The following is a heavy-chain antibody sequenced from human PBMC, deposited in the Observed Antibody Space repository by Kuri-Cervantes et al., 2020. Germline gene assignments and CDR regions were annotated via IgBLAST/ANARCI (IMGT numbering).Heavy chain of an antibody. Sequence: SGPTLVKPTETLTLTCTVSGFSLSNARMGVSWIRQPPGKALEWLAHIFSNDEKSYGTSLKSRLTISKDTSKSQVVLTMTNMDPVDTATYYCARIAAAAGMSYYYYGMDVWGQGTTVTVSS. CDR2: IFSNDEK. CDR1: GFSLSNARMG. D-gene: IGHD6-13*01. CDR3: ARIAAAAGMSYYYYGMDV. V-gene: IGHV2-26*01. J-gene: IGHJ6*02.